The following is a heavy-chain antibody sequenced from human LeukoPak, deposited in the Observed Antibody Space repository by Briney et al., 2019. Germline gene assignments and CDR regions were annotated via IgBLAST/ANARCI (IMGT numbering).Heavy chain of an antibody. CDR1: GGSFSGYY. Sequence: SETLSLTCAVYGGSFSGYYWSWIRQPPGKGLEWIGEINHSGSTNYNPSLKSRVTISVDTSKNQFSLKLSSVTAADTAVYYCARMDHCSGGSCYFPYYYYYYMDVWGKGTTVTVSS. D-gene: IGHD2-15*01. J-gene: IGHJ6*03. CDR3: ARMDHCSGGSCYFPYYYYYYMDV. V-gene: IGHV4-34*01. CDR2: INHSGST.